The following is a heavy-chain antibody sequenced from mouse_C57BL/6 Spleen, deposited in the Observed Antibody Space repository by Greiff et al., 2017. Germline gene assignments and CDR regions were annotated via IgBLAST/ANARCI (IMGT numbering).Heavy chain of an antibody. J-gene: IGHJ1*03. CDR1: GYTFTSYW. V-gene: IGHV1-64*01. Sequence: QVQLQQPGAELVKPGASVKLSCQASGYTFTSYWMHWVKQRPGQGLEWIGMIHPNSGSTNYNEKFKSKATLTVDKSSSTAYMQLSSLTSEDSAVYYCARSPSCITTVVATRLYFDVWGTGTTVTVSS. CDR3: ARSPSCITTVVATRLYFDV. D-gene: IGHD1-1*01. CDR2: IHPNSGST.